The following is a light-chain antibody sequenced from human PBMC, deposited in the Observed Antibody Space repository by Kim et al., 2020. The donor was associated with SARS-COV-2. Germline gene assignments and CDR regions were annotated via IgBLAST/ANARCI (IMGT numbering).Light chain of an antibody. Sequence: PGESATPACRASQSVSSSYLAWYQQKPGQAPRLLIYGASSRATGIPDRFSGSGSGTDFTLTISRLEPEDFAVYYCQQYGSSPWTFGQGTKVDIK. CDR2: GAS. CDR3: QQYGSSPWT. V-gene: IGKV3-20*01. CDR1: QSVSSSY. J-gene: IGKJ1*01.